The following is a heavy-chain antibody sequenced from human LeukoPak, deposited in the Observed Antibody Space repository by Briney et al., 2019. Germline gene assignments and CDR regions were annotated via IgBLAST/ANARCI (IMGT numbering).Heavy chain of an antibody. CDR2: ISSSSSTI. D-gene: IGHD2-15*01. CDR1: GFTFSSYS. Sequence: GGSLRLSCAASGFTFSSYSMNWVRQAPGKGLEWVSYISSSSSTIYYADSVKGRFTISRDNAKNSLYLQMNSLRAEDTAVYYCARGPQGYCSGGSCYSIGYYWGQGTLVTASS. CDR3: ARGPQGYCSGGSCYSIGYY. V-gene: IGHV3-48*01. J-gene: IGHJ4*02.